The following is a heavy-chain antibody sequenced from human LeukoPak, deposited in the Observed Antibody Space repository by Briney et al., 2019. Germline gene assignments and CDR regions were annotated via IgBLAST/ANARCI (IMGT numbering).Heavy chain of an antibody. CDR3: ARRSSSWYGPYNWFDP. D-gene: IGHD6-13*01. CDR1: GYSFTSYW. CDR2: IYPGDSDT. J-gene: IGHJ5*02. V-gene: IGHV5-51*01. Sequence: GEPLQISCKGSGYSFTSYWIGWVRQLPGKGLEWMGIIYPGDSDTRYSPSFQGQVTIPADKSISTAYLQWSSLKASDTAMYYCARRSSSWYGPYNWFDPWGQGTLVTVSS.